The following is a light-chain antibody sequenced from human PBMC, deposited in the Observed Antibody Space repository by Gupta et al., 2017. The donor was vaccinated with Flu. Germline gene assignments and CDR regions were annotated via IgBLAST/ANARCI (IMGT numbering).Light chain of an antibody. V-gene: IGLV1-44*01. CDR1: SPNIGRNT. CDR3: ASWDDSLNGRGV. Sequence: QSVLTQPPSASGTPGQRVTISCSGSSPNIGRNTVNWYQQLPGAAPKLLIYSNNKRPSGVPDRFSGSKSGTSASLAISGRQSEDEADYYCASWDDSLNGRGVFGGGTKLTVL. CDR2: SNN. J-gene: IGLJ3*02.